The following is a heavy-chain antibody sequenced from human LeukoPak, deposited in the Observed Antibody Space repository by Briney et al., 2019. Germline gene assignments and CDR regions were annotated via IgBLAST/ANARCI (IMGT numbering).Heavy chain of an antibody. J-gene: IGHJ5*02. D-gene: IGHD4-23*01. V-gene: IGHV3-21*01. CDR1: GFTFSSYS. Sequence: GGSLRLSCAASGFTFSSYSMNWVRQAPGKGLEWVSSISSSSSYIYYADSVKGRFTISRDNAKNSLYLQMSSLRAEDTAVYYCARTDYGGPVNWFDPWGQGTLVTVSS. CDR3: ARTDYGGPVNWFDP. CDR2: ISSSSSYI.